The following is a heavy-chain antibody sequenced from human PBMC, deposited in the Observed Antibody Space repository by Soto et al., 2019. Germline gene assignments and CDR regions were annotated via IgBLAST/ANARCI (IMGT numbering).Heavy chain of an antibody. CDR1: GGSFSGYY. D-gene: IGHD3-10*01. Sequence: SETLSLTCAVYGGSFSGYYWSWIRQPPGKGLEWIGEINHSGSTNCNPSLKSRVTISVDTSKNQFSLKLSSVTAADTAVYYCAKLLLWFGESRGRWFDPWGQGTLVTVSS. CDR2: INHSGST. V-gene: IGHV4-34*01. CDR3: AKLLLWFGESRGRWFDP. J-gene: IGHJ5*02.